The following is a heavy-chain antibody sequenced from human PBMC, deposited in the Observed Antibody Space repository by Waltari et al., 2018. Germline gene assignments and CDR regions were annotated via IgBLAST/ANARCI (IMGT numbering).Heavy chain of an antibody. CDR3: ARCGHASYRLLA. CDR1: GGSFSGYY. J-gene: IGHJ4*02. D-gene: IGHD5-12*01. V-gene: IGHV4-34*01. CDR2: IKHSGST. Sequence: QVQLQQWGAGLLKPSETLSLTCAVYGGSFSGYYWSWIRQPPGKGLEGSGEIKHSGSTNHTPSLKSRVTISVDTSKNQFSLKLSSVTAADTAVYYCARCGHASYRLLAWGQGTLVTVSS.